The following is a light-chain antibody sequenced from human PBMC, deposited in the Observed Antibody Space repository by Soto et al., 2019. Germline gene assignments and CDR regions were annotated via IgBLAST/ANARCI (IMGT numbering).Light chain of an antibody. J-gene: IGLJ2*01. CDR3: SSYTSSNTLI. CDR2: EVR. V-gene: IGLV2-18*02. CDR1: SSHIGAYNR. Sequence: QSALTQPPSVSGSPGQSVTISCTGTSSHIGAYNRVSWYQQPPGTAPKLMIYEVRDRTSGVPDRFSGSKSGNTASLTISGLQAEDEADYYCSSYTSSNTLIFGGGTKVTVL.